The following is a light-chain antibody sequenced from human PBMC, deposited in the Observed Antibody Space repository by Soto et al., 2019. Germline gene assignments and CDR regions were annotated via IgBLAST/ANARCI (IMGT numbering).Light chain of an antibody. CDR3: QQLNSHPRGAFT. CDR2: GAS. V-gene: IGKV3-20*01. Sequence: EIVLTPSPGTLSLSPGERATLFCRASQSVSSSYLAWYQQKPGQAPRLLIYGASSRATGIPDRFSGSGSGTDFTLTISRLEPEDFAVYYCQQLNSHPRGAFTFGGGTKVDIK. CDR1: QSVSSSY. J-gene: IGKJ4*01.